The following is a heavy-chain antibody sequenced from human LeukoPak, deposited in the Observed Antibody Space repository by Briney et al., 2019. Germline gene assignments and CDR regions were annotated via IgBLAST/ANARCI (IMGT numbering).Heavy chain of an antibody. CDR1: GYTFTTYG. CDR3: ARDDERRLSYFDY. Sequence: ASVKVPCKASGYTFTTYGITWVRQAPGQGLEWMGWIGAYNGNTNYAQRVQGRVTMTTDTSTGTAYMELRSLRSDDTAVYYCARDDERRLSYFDYWGQGTLVTVSS. CDR2: IGAYNGNT. J-gene: IGHJ4*02. V-gene: IGHV1-18*01. D-gene: IGHD4-17*01.